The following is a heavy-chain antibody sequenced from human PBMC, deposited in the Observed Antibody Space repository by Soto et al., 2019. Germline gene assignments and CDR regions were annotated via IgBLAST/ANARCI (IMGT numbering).Heavy chain of an antibody. D-gene: IGHD5-12*01. V-gene: IGHV3-30-3*01. Sequence: QVQLVESGGGVVQPGRSLRLFCAASGFTFSSYAMHWVRQAPGKGLEWVAVISYDGSNKYYADSVKGRFTISRDNSKNTLYLQMNSLRAEDTAVYYCARDRLATITMPWSYWGQGTLVTVSS. CDR3: ARDRLATITMPWSY. CDR1: GFTFSSYA. J-gene: IGHJ4*02. CDR2: ISYDGSNK.